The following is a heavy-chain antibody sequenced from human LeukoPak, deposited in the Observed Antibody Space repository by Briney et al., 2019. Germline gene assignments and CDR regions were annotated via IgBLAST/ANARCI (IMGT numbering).Heavy chain of an antibody. Sequence: ALTLSFPASGCNFSSYAMSWVGQPPGRGVEGVAAIIGSGGSTFYADSVKGRFTISRDNSKNTLYLQMNSLRAEDTAVYYCATGAVPPGNWFDPWGQGTLVTVSS. V-gene: IGHV3-23*01. CDR1: GCNFSSYA. J-gene: IGHJ5*02. CDR2: IIGSGGST. CDR3: ATGAVPPGNWFDP. D-gene: IGHD2-2*01.